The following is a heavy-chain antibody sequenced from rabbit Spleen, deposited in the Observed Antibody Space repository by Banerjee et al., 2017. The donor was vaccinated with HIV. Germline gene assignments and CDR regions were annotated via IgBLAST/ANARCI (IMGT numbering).Heavy chain of an antibody. D-gene: IGHD2-1*01. V-gene: IGHV1S47*01. J-gene: IGHJ6*01. CDR2: IDPLFAST. Sequence: QEQLKEAGGGLVQPGGSLTLSCKASGFDFSAYGVSWVRQAPGKGLEWIGYIDPLFASTYYASWVNGRFSISRENTQNTVYLKLNSLTAADTATYFCAGGDGASWGLWGPGTLVTVS. CDR1: GFDFSAYG. CDR3: AGGDGASWGL.